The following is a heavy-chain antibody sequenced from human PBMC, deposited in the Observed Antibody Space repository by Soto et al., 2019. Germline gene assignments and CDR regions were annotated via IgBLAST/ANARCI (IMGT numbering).Heavy chain of an antibody. CDR3: ASFSIAATDPYGMDV. D-gene: IGHD6-13*01. Sequence: QVQLVQSGAEVKKPGASVKVSCKASCYTFTSYGISWVRQAPGQGLEWMGWISAYNGNTNYAQKLQGRVTMTTDTSTSTAYMELRSLRSDDTAVYYCASFSIAATDPYGMDVWGQGTKVTVSS. CDR1: CYTFTSYG. V-gene: IGHV1-18*01. CDR2: ISAYNGNT. J-gene: IGHJ6*02.